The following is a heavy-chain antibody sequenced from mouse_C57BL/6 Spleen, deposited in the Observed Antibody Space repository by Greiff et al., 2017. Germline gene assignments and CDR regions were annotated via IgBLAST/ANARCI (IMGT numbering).Heavy chain of an antibody. CDR1: GYTFTSST. CDR2: INPSSGYT. V-gene: IGHV1-4*01. J-gene: IGHJ2*01. CDR3: AREDYYGSSYAFDY. D-gene: IGHD1-1*01. Sequence: VKVVESGAELARPGASVKMSCKASGYTFTSSTMHWVKQRPGQGLEWIGYINPSSGYTKYNQKFKDKATLTADKSSSTAYMQLSSLTSEDSAVYYCAREDYYGSSYAFDYWGQGTTLAVSS.